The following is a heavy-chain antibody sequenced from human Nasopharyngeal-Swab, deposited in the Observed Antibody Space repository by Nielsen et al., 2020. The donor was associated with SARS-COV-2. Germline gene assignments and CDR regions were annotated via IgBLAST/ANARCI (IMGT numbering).Heavy chain of an antibody. Sequence: GESLKISCAASGFTFSSYGIHWVRQAPGKGLEWVAVISFHGTNTCYADSVKGRFAISRDNSKNTLYLQMSSLRPEDTAVYYCARDDSLLRDFDSSGYYNPSLDYWGQGTPVTVSS. D-gene: IGHD3-22*01. CDR1: GFTFSSYG. CDR3: ARDDSLLRDFDSSGYYNPSLDY. CDR2: ISFHGTNT. V-gene: IGHV3-30*09. J-gene: IGHJ4*02.